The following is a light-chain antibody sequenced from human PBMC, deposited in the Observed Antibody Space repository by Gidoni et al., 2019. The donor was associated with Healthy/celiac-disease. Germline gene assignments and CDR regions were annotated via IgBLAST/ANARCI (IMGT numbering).Light chain of an antibody. CDR2: EVS. J-gene: IGLJ2*01. CDR3: SSYTSSSTLVV. Sequence: QSALTQPASVSGSPGQSITISCTGTSSDVGGYNYVSWYQQPPGKAPKLMIYEVSNRPSGVSHRFSGSKSGNTASLTISVLQAEDEADYYCSSYTSSSTLVVFGGGTKLTVL. V-gene: IGLV2-14*01. CDR1: SSDVGGYNY.